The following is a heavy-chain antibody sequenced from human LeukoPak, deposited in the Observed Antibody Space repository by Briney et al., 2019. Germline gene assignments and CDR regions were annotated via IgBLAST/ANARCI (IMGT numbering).Heavy chain of an antibody. Sequence: SETLSLTCTVSGGPMNIYYWSWIRQSPGKGLEWVGYIYHTGSATYKPSLKSRVTLSLDTSKNQFSLRLNSVTAADTAVYYCARGRGDSKGTSFDFWGQGTLVTVSS. CDR1: GGPMNIYY. CDR3: ARGRGDSKGTSFDF. V-gene: IGHV4-59*01. CDR2: IYHTGSA. J-gene: IGHJ4*02. D-gene: IGHD3-22*01.